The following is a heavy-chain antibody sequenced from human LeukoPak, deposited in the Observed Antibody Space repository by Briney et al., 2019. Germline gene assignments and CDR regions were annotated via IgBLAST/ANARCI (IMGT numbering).Heavy chain of an antibody. CDR3: ARGRDGGDY. V-gene: IGHV3-30*04. CDR2: ISYDGSNK. J-gene: IGHJ4*02. CDR1: GFTFSNYA. Sequence: GGSLRLSCAASGFTFSNYAMHWVRQAPGKGLEWVAVISYDGSNKYYVDSVKGRFTISRDNSKNTLYLQMNSLRSEDTAVYYCARGRDGGDYWGQGTLVTVSS.